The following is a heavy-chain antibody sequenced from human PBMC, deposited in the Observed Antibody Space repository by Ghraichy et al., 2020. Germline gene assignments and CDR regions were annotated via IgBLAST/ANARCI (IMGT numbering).Heavy chain of an antibody. CDR3: ARGRGVRGGITMVRFWNYGIDV. D-gene: IGHD3-10*01. J-gene: IGHJ6*02. CDR1: GGSFSGYY. V-gene: IGHV4-34*01. CDR2: INHSGST. Sequence: SETLSLTCAVYGGSFSGYYWSWIRQPPGKGLEWIGEINHSGSTNYNPSLKSRVTISVDTSKNQFSLKLSSVTAADTAVYYCARGRGVRGGITMVRFWNYGIDVWGQGTTVTVSS.